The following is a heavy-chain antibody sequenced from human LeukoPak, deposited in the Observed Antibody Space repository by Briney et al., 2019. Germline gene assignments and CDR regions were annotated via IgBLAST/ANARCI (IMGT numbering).Heavy chain of an antibody. CDR3: ARAMSIVVVPAAIDY. V-gene: IGHV1-2*02. CDR1: GYTFTGYY. CDR2: INPNSGGT. Sequence: GASVKVSCKASGYTFTGYYMHWVRQAPGQGLEWMGWINPNSGGTNYAQKFQGRVTMTRDTSISTAYMELSRLRSDDTAVYYCARAMSIVVVPAAIDYWGQGTLVTVSS. D-gene: IGHD2-2*02. J-gene: IGHJ4*02.